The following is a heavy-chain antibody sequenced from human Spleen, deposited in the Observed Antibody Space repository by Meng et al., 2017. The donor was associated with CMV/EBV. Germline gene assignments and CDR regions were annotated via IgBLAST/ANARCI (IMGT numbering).Heavy chain of an antibody. CDR2: INPSGGST. V-gene: IGHV1-46*01. Sequence: ASVKVSCKASGYTFTIYYIHWVRQAPGQGLEWMGIINPSGGSTNYAQKFQGRVTMTRDTSISTAYMELSRLRSDDTAVYYCARHLNDFWSGYLNWFDPWGQGTLVTVSS. D-gene: IGHD3-3*01. CDR3: ARHLNDFWSGYLNWFDP. J-gene: IGHJ5*02. CDR1: GYTFTIYY.